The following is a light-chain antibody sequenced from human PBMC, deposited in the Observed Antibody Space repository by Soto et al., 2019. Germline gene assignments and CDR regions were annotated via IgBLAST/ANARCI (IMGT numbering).Light chain of an antibody. V-gene: IGKV1-39*01. Sequence: DIQLTQSPSPLSASVGDRVTITCAASQSISIFLHWYQLKPGKAHTLLIYAANTLQSGVQSRFSGSGSGTDFTLTITNLQPEDFATYYCKQSYSTPLTFGGGTKVDIK. CDR3: KQSYSTPLT. J-gene: IGKJ4*01. CDR1: QSISIF. CDR2: AAN.